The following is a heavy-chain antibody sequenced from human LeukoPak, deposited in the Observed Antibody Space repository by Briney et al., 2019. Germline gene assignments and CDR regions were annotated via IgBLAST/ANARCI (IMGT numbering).Heavy chain of an antibody. D-gene: IGHD2-15*01. V-gene: IGHV1-2*02. J-gene: IGHJ4*02. CDR1: GYTFTGYY. CDR2: INPNSGGT. Sequence: RASVKVSCKASGYTFTGYYMHWVRQAPGQGLEWMGWINPNSGGTNYAQKFQGRVTMTRDTSISTAYMELSRLRSDDTAVYYCARLGLVVSWDGLPYYFDYWGQGTLVTVSS. CDR3: ARLGLVVSWDGLPYYFDY.